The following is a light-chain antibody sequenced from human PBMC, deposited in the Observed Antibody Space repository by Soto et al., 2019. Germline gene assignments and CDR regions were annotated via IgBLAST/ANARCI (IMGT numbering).Light chain of an antibody. CDR3: QQYGRSPLLYT. CDR1: QSVAGNY. Sequence: EIVLTQSPGTLSLSPGERATLSCRARQSVAGNYLAWYQQKPGQAPRLLIYGASTRAAGVPDRFSGSASGTDFTLTITRLESEDFAVFYCQQYGRSPLLYTFGQGTELGVK. V-gene: IGKV3-20*01. CDR2: GAS. J-gene: IGKJ2*01.